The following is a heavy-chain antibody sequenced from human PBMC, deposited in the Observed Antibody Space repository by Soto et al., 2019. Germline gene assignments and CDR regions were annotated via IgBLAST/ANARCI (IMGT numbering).Heavy chain of an antibody. CDR3: ARDRSYSTSRYDAFDI. J-gene: IGHJ3*02. Sequence: QVQLQESGPGLVKPSETLSLTCTVSGGSISSYYWNWIRQPPGRGLEWIGYIFYSGNTDYNPSLKSRVTISLNTSKTQFSLRPSSVTAADTAVYYCARDRSYSTSRYDAFDIWGQGTMVTVSS. V-gene: IGHV4-59*01. D-gene: IGHD6-6*01. CDR1: GGSISSYY. CDR2: IFYSGNT.